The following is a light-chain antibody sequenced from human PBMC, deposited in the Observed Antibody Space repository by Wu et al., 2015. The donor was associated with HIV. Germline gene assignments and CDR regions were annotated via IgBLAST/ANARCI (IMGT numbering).Light chain of an antibody. V-gene: IGKV1-39*01. CDR1: QSVRSF. J-gene: IGKJ2*03. Sequence: DIQMTQSPSSLSASIGDRVTITCRASQSVRSFLNWYQQTPGNAPKLLMFAASTLQSGVSSRFSGSGSGTDFTPTISSLQPEDFATYYCQQSYSVPHSFGQGTKLEIK. CDR2: AAS. CDR3: QQSYSVPHS.